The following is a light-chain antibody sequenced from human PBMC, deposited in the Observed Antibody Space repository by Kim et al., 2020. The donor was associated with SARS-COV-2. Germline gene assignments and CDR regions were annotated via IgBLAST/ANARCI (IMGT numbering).Light chain of an antibody. CDR2: GKN. CDR3: NSRDSNDNVV. CDR1: SLRSYY. Sequence: VALRQTVRITCQGDSLRSYYATWYQQKPGQAPIVVIYGKNNRPSGIPDRFSGSSSGNTASLTITGTQAGDEGDYYCNSRDSNDNVVFGGGTKLTVL. J-gene: IGLJ2*01. V-gene: IGLV3-19*01.